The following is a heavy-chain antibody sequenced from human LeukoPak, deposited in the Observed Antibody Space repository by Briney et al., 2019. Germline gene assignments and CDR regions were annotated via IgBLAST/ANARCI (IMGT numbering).Heavy chain of an antibody. D-gene: IGHD2-21*01. Sequence: ASGPTLVNPTQTLTLTCTFSGFSLSTSGVGVGWIRQPPGKALEWLALIYWNDDKRYSPSLKSRLTITKDTSKNQVVLTMTNMDPVDTATYYCAHRLILWWPQLDVAFDIWGQGTMVTVSS. CDR3: AHRLILWWPQLDVAFDI. CDR2: IYWNDDK. V-gene: IGHV2-5*01. CDR1: GFSLSTSGVG. J-gene: IGHJ3*02.